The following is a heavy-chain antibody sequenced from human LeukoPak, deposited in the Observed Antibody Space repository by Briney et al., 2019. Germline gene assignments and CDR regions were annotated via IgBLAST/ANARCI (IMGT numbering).Heavy chain of an antibody. CDR2: ISSSGGST. CDR3: AKGDWYNWHHYFDY. Sequence: GGSLRLSCTASGFPFSSYGMSWVRDAPGKGLEGAAAISSSGGSTYYADSVKGRLTISRDNSKNTLYLQMNSLRAEDTPVYYCAKGDWYNWHHYFDYWGQGTLVTVSS. V-gene: IGHV3-23*01. J-gene: IGHJ4*02. CDR1: GFPFSSYG. D-gene: IGHD1-20*01.